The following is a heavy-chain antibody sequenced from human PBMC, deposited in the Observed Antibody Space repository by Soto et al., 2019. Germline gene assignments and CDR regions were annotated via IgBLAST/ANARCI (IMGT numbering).Heavy chain of an antibody. CDR3: ARASGLGVAHIDY. Sequence: SETLSLTCGVSGDSTRSRYWWTWLRRPPGRGLEWIGEINQSGTSNYNPSLKSRVTISIDTSKSQISLRLTSVTAADTAVYYCARASGLGVAHIDYWGQGTLVTVSS. J-gene: IGHJ4*02. CDR1: GDSTRSRYW. D-gene: IGHD6-19*01. V-gene: IGHV4-4*02. CDR2: INQSGTS.